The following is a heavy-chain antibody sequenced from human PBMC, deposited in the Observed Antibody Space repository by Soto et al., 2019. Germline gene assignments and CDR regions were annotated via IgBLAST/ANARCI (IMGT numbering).Heavy chain of an antibody. CDR3: AREDCSSTSCYIDY. V-gene: IGHV4-31*03. Sequence: SLTCTVSGGSISSGGYYWSWIRQHPGKGLEWIGYIYYSGSTYYNPSLKSRVTISVDTSKNQSSLKLSSVTAADTAVYYCAREDCSSTSCYIDYWGQGTLVTVSS. J-gene: IGHJ4*02. CDR1: GGSISSGGYY. D-gene: IGHD2-2*02. CDR2: IYYSGST.